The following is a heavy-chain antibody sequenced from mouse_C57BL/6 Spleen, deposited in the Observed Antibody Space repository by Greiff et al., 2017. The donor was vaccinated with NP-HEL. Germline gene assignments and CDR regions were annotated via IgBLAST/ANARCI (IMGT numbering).Heavy chain of an antibody. CDR3: ARESTMITTGGYYYAMDY. D-gene: IGHD2-4*01. CDR1: GFTFSSYG. J-gene: IGHJ4*01. CDR2: ISSGGSYT. V-gene: IGHV5-6*01. Sequence: EVKLMESGGDLVKPGGSLKLSCAASGFTFSSYGMSWVRQTPDKRLEWVATISSGGSYTYYPDSVKGRFTISRDNAKNTLYLQMSSLKSEDTAMYYCARESTMITTGGYYYAMDYWGQGTSVTVSS.